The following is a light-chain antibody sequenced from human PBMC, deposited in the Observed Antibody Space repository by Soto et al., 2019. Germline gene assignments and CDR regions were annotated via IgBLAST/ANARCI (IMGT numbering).Light chain of an antibody. J-gene: IGKJ5*01. CDR2: GAS. V-gene: IGKV3D-15*01. Sequence: EIVLTQSPGTLSLSPGERATLSCRASQSVSSNLAWYQQKPGQAPRLLIYGASTRATGIPARFSGSGSGTEFTLTISSLQSEDFAVYYCQQYSNWPPLITFGQGTRLEIK. CDR1: QSVSSN. CDR3: QQYSNWPPLIT.